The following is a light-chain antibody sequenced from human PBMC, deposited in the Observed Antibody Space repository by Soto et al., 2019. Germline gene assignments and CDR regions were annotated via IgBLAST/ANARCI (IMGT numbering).Light chain of an antibody. CDR2: DAS. V-gene: IGKV1-5*01. Sequence: DIQMTQSPSTLSASVGDRVTITCRASQSISSWLAWYQQKPGKAPKLLIYDASSLESGVPSRFSGSGSGTEFTLTISSLQPDDFATYYCQQYNSYLRTVGQGTKVDSK. CDR1: QSISSW. J-gene: IGKJ1*01. CDR3: QQYNSYLRT.